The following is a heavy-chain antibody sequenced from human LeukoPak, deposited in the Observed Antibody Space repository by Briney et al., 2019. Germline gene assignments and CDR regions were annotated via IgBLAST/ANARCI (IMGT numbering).Heavy chain of an antibody. V-gene: IGHV3-11*01. J-gene: IGHJ5*02. CDR3: AGDRWFGRYLGNWFDP. Sequence: GGSLRLSCAASGFTFSDYYMSWVRQAPGKGLEWLSYISGTGSTIYYADSVKGRFTISRDNAKNSLYLHITSLRAEDTAVYYCAGDRWFGRYLGNWFDPCGQGTLVTVSS. D-gene: IGHD3-10*01. CDR2: ISGTGSTI. CDR1: GFTFSDYY.